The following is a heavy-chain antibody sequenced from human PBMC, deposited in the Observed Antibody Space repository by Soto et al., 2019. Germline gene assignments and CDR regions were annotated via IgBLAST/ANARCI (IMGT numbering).Heavy chain of an antibody. CDR3: GRGRGDLLAGHDYFDY. V-gene: IGHV2-5*02. J-gene: IGHJ4*02. CDR1: GFSLNTRGVG. CDR2: ISWDGEK. Sequence: ITLKESGPPLVKPTQTLTLTCTFSGFSLNTRGVGVGWIRQPPGKALEWLALISWDGEKRYSPSLKSRLTITKDTSENQVVLTMTNMDPVGTGTYYCGRGRGDLLAGHDYFDYWGQGTLVTVSS. D-gene: IGHD3-9*01.